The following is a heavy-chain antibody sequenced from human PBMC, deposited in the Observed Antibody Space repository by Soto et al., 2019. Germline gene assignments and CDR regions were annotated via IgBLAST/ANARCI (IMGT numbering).Heavy chain of an antibody. CDR3: ARKDYYDSGMYYFGY. J-gene: IGHJ4*02. CDR1: GYTFNKYP. CDR2: INPANGDT. Sequence: QVQVVQSGAEVKKPGASVKVSCKTSGYTFNKYPIHWVRQAPGQGLEWMGWINPANGDTGYSQKIQDRVTNSRDTSASTAYMELSSLRSEDTAVYYCARKDYYDSGMYYFGYWGQGTLVTVSS. V-gene: IGHV1-3*01. D-gene: IGHD3-22*01.